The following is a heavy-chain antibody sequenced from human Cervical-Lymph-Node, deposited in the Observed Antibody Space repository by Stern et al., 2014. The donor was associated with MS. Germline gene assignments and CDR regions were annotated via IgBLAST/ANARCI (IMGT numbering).Heavy chain of an antibody. V-gene: IGHV1-69*01. CDR2: IIPMFATP. Sequence: VQLLESGPEVKRPGSSVQVSCQASGGSFGSTCINWVRQAPGQGLEWMVGIIPMFATPDYLQKFQGRVTITADEAANSAYMELRSLRSEDTAIYYCARNWNYGMDVWGQGTTVTVSS. D-gene: IGHD1-1*01. CDR3: ARNWNYGMDV. J-gene: IGHJ6*02. CDR1: GGSFGSTC.